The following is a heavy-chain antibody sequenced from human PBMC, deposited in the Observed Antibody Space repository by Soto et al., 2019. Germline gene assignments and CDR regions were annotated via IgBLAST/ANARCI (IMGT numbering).Heavy chain of an antibody. J-gene: IGHJ5*02. CDR2: SYYSGTT. D-gene: IGHD3-22*01. V-gene: IGHV4-61*08. CDR1: GVSISSGGYY. CDR3: ARAKTYYYDSSGYYSGNWFDP. Sequence: ADTLSLTCTVSGVSISSGGYYPSWIRQHPGRGLEGVGSSYYSGTTNSNPSLKSRVTISVDTSKNQFSLKLRSVPAADTAVYYCARAKTYYYDSSGYYSGNWFDPWGQGTLVTVSS.